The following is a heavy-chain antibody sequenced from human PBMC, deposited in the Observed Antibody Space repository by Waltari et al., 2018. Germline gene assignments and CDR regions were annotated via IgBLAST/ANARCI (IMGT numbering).Heavy chain of an antibody. J-gene: IGHJ4*02. CDR2: ISGSGATI. Sequence: EVQLVESGGGLVQTGGSLRLSCVASGTPVIGSELNWVRQAPGKGLEWLSSISGSGATIFYADSVKGRFTISRDNAKSSLHLQMTSLRVDDTAIYYCARDIRREQPHARGFDYWGQGSLVTDSS. CDR3: ARDIRREQPHARGFDY. D-gene: IGHD1-26*01. CDR1: GTPVIGSE. V-gene: IGHV3-48*03.